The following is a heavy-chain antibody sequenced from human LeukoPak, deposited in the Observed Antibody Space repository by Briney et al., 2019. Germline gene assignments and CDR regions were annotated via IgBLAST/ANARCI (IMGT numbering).Heavy chain of an antibody. D-gene: IGHD6-13*01. CDR1: GYSFTSYW. Sequence: KRGESLKISCKGSGYSFTSYWIAWVRQMPGKDLEWMGIIYLGDSETRYSPSFQGQVTISADKFISTAYLQWSSLKASDTAMYYCARAGPAGRLVDIWGQGTMVTVSS. V-gene: IGHV5-51*01. CDR3: ARAGPAGRLVDI. CDR2: IYLGDSET. J-gene: IGHJ3*02.